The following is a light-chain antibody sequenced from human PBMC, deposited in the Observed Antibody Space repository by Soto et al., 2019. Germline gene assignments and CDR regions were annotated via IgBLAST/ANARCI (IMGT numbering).Light chain of an antibody. Sequence: QSVLTQPPSVSGAPGQRVTISCTGSGSNIGAGYDVHWYQQLPGTAPKLLIYGNNNRTSGIPDRFSGSKSGTSASLAITGLQAGDEADYYCQSYDSGLRALYVFGTGTKLTVL. J-gene: IGLJ1*01. CDR1: GSNIGAGYD. CDR3: QSYDSGLRALYV. CDR2: GNN. V-gene: IGLV1-40*01.